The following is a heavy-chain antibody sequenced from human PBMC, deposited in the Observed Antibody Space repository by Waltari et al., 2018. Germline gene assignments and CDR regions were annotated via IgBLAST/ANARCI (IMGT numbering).Heavy chain of an antibody. J-gene: IGHJ5*02. D-gene: IGHD6-19*01. CDR2: IIPILCTA. CDR3: ARDRYPHSSGYNWFDP. Sequence: QVQLVQSGAEVKKPGSSVKVSCKASGGTFSSYAISWVRQAPGQGLEWMGGIIPILCTANYAQKFQGRVTITTDESTSTAYMELSSLRSEDTAVYYCARDRYPHSSGYNWFDPWGQGTLVTVSS. CDR1: GGTFSSYA. V-gene: IGHV1-69*05.